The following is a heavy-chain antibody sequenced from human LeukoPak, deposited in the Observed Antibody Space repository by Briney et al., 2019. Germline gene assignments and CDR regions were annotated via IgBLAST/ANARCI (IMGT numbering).Heavy chain of an antibody. Sequence: GGSLRLSCAASGFTVSSNYMSWVRQAPGKGLEWVSYISSSGSTIYYADSVKGRFTISRDNAKNSLYLQMNSLRAEDTAVYYCARDCSSTSCYDYYYMDVWGKGTTVTVSS. CDR3: ARDCSSTSCYDYYYMDV. D-gene: IGHD2-2*01. V-gene: IGHV3-11*01. CDR2: ISSSGSTI. CDR1: GFTVSSNY. J-gene: IGHJ6*03.